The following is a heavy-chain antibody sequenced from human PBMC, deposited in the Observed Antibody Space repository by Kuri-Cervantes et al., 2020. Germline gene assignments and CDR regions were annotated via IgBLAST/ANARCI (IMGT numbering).Heavy chain of an antibody. J-gene: IGHJ4*02. CDR3: ATDVGGD. CDR1: GFTFRSQW. D-gene: IGHD2-21*01. Sequence: GESLKISCAASGFTFRSQWMTWVRQAPGKGLEWVANIKEDGSEKYYVDSVKGRFTISRDNAQNSLHLQMNSLRVEDTALYYCATDVGGDWGQGTLVTVSS. V-gene: IGHV3-7*01. CDR2: IKEDGSEK.